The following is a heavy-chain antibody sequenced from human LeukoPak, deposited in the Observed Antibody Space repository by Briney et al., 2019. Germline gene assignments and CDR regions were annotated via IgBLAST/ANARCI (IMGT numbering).Heavy chain of an antibody. J-gene: IGHJ4*02. V-gene: IGHV3-33*08. CDR2: IWYDGSDK. Sequence: GGSLRLSCAASGFTFSNYAMSWVRQAPGKGLEWVAVIWYDGSDKYYADSVKGRFTISRDNSKNTLYLQMISLRAEDTAVYYCVRESGYYFDYWGQGTLVTVSS. CDR3: VRESGYYFDY. CDR1: GFTFSNYA. D-gene: IGHD5-12*01.